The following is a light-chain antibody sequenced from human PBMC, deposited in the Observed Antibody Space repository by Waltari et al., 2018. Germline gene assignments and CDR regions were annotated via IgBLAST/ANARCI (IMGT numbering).Light chain of an antibody. J-gene: IGLJ1*01. CDR3: QSFESGLSGVYV. V-gene: IGLV1-40*01. CDR2: GNS. CDR1: TSYIGAGHD. Sequence: QSVLTQPPPVSGAPGQRVSISCTGSTSYIGAGHDGNRYQQLPGTAPKVLIFGNSNRPSGVPDRFSGSKSGTSASLAISGLQAEDEADYYCQSFESGLSGVYVFGTWTKVTVL.